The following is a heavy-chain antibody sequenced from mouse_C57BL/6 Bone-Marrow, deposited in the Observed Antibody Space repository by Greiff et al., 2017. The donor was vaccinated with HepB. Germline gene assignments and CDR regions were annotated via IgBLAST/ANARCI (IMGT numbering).Heavy chain of an antibody. J-gene: IGHJ4*01. CDR1: GYTFTSYW. V-gene: IGHV1-52*01. CDR2: IDPSDSET. D-gene: IGHD1-1*01. Sequence: QVHVKQSGAELVRPGSSVKLSCKASGYTFTSYWMHWVKQRPIQGLEWIGNIDPSDSETHYNQKFKDKATLTVDKSSSTAYMQLSSLTSEDSAVYYCARGLLPDYYAMDYWGQGTSVTVSS. CDR3: ARGLLPDYYAMDY.